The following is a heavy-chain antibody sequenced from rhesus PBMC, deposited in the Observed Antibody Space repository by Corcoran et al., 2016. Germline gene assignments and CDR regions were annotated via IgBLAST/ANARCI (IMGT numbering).Heavy chain of an antibody. CDR2: LYWDDDN. CDR1: GFSLRTRGMG. V-gene: IGHV2S1*01. J-gene: IGHJ4*01. Sequence: QVTLKESGPALVKPTQTPTLTCTFSGFSLRTRGMGVGWIRQPPGKALAWLSRLYWDDDNYYSTSLKSRLTISKDTSKNQVVLTMTNMDPVDTATYYCARVRRRVYEDDYGYYYTKTFDYWGQGVLVTVSS. D-gene: IGHD3-9*01. CDR3: ARVRRRVYEDDYGYYYTKTFDY.